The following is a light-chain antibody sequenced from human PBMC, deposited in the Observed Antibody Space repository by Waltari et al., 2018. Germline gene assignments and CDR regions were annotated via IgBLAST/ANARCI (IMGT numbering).Light chain of an antibody. V-gene: IGLV2-14*03. CDR3: SSYTGGTTLVV. J-gene: IGLJ2*01. CDR1: TSDVGGYNY. Sequence: QSALTQPASVSGSPGQSITISCTGTTSDVGGYNYVSRYQQHPGKAPKLVIYDVNNRPSGVSNRFSGSKSGNTASLTISGLQTEDEADYHCSSYTGGTTLVVFGGGTKLTVL. CDR2: DVN.